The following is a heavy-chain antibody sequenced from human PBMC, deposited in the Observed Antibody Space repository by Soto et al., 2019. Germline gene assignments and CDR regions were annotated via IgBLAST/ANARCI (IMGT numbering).Heavy chain of an antibody. CDR1: GGSFSGYY. CDR3: ASEKYYYDSSGYPSPFDY. D-gene: IGHD3-22*01. J-gene: IGHJ4*02. Sequence: SETLSLTCAVYGGSFSGYYWSWIRQPPGKGLEWIGEVNHSGSTNYNPSLKSRVTISVDTSKNQFSLKLSSVTAADTAVYYCASEKYYYDSSGYPSPFDYWGQGNLVTVSS. V-gene: IGHV4-34*01. CDR2: VNHSGST.